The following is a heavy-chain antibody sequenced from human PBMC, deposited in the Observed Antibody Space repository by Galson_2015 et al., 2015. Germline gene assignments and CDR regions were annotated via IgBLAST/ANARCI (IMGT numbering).Heavy chain of an antibody. V-gene: IGHV1-46*01. CDR1: GYTFTSYY. CDR3: ARDDDILTGYYSPGY. CDR2: INPSGGST. Sequence: SVKVSCKASGYTFTSYYMHWVRQAPGQGLEWMGIINPSGGSTSYAQKFQGRVTMTRDTSTGTVYMELSSLRSEDTAVYYCARDDDILTGYYSPGYWGQGTLVTVSS. J-gene: IGHJ4*02. D-gene: IGHD3-9*01.